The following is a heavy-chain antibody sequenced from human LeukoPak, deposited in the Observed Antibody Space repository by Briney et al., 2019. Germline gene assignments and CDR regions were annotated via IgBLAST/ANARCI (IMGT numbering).Heavy chain of an antibody. J-gene: IGHJ4*02. V-gene: IGHV3-23*01. CDR2: ISGSGGST. D-gene: IGHD2-15*01. Sequence: GGSLRLPCAASGFTFYNYAMSWVRQAPGKGLEWVSTISGSGGSTYYADSVKGRFTISRDNSKNTLYLQMNSLRAEDTAVYYCAKDIAASWDYWGQGTLVTVSS. CDR1: GFTFYNYA. CDR3: AKDIAASWDY.